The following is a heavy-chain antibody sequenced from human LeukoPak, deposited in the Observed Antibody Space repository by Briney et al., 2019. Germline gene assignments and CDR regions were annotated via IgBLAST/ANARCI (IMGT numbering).Heavy chain of an antibody. Sequence: GGSLRLSCTASGFSFSTYSMNWVRQAPGKGLEWVSYIVGSSSSIYYADSVKGRFTISRDNAKNSLYLQMDSLRAEDTAVYYCATDSPETAAFDYWGQGTLVTVSS. J-gene: IGHJ4*02. D-gene: IGHD1-1*01. CDR1: GFSFSTYS. V-gene: IGHV3-48*04. CDR2: IVGSSSSI. CDR3: ATDSPETAAFDY.